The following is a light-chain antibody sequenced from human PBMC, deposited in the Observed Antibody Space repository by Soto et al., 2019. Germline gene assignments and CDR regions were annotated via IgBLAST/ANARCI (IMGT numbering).Light chain of an antibody. Sequence: DIQMTQSPSSLSASVGDRVTITCQASQDISNCLNWYQQKPGKAPKLLIYAASSLQSGVPSRFSGSGSGTEFTLTISSLQPDDFATYYCQQYNSYSPLTFGGGTKVDIK. CDR2: AAS. CDR3: QQYNSYSPLT. J-gene: IGKJ4*01. V-gene: IGKV1-16*01. CDR1: QDISNC.